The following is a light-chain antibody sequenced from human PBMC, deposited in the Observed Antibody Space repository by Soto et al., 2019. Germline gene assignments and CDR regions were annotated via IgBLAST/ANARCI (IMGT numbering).Light chain of an antibody. CDR2: ATS. V-gene: IGKV1-27*01. Sequence: DVQMTQSPSSLSAFVGDRVTITCRASQGIAPYLAWFQQKPGKVPKLLIYATSTLQSGVPSRFSGSGSGTDFTLTINSLQPEDGGTYYRQKYNSAPIPLGGGTNVDIK. CDR3: QKYNSAPIP. J-gene: IGKJ4*01. CDR1: QGIAPY.